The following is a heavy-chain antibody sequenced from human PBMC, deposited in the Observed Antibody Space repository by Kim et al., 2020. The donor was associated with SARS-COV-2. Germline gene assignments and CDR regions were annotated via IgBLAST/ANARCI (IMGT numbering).Heavy chain of an antibody. Sequence: GGSLRLSCAASGFTFSSYSMNWVRQAPGKGLEWVSSISSSSSYIYYADSVKGRFTISRDNAKNSLYLQMNSLRAEDTAVYYCARDSLWFGELLPGGPYYYYYGMDVWGQGTTVTVSS. CDR3: ARDSLWFGELLPGGPYYYYYGMDV. CDR2: ISSSSSYI. CDR1: GFTFSSYS. D-gene: IGHD3-10*01. V-gene: IGHV3-21*01. J-gene: IGHJ6*02.